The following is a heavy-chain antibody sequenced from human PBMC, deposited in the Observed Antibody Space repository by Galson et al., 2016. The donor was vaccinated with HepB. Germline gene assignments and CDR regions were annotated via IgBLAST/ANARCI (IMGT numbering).Heavy chain of an antibody. CDR3: VRLRDPGIRAAHVQN. CDR2: IYPGDSDT. Sequence: QSGAEVKKPGEPLKISCRGSGFEFSKYWIGWVRQMPGTGLEWMGIIYPGDSDTRYNLAFQGQVTISADKSTDTAFLQWGSLKSSDTAMYYCVRLRDPGIRAAHVQNWGQGTQVIVSS. V-gene: IGHV5-51*01. J-gene: IGHJ1*01. CDR1: GFEFSKYW. D-gene: IGHD3-10*02.